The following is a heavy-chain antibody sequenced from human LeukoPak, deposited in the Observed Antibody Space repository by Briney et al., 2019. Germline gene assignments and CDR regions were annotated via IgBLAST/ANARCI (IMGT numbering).Heavy chain of an antibody. CDR3: ARDRHIVVVPAAMYAAFDY. Sequence: RPGGSLRLSCAASGFTFSSYAMHWVRQAPGKGLEWVAVISYDGSNKYYADSVKGRFTISRDNSKNTLYLQMNSLRAEDTAVYYCARDRHIVVVPAAMYAAFDYWGQGTLVTVSS. V-gene: IGHV3-30-3*01. J-gene: IGHJ4*02. D-gene: IGHD2-2*01. CDR2: ISYDGSNK. CDR1: GFTFSSYA.